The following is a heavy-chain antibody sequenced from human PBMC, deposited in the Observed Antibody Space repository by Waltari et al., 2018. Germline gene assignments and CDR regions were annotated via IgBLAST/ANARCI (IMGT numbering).Heavy chain of an antibody. Sequence: QVQLVQSGAEVKKPGSSVKVSCKASGGTFSSYAISWVRQAPGQGLEWMGGIIPILGIANYAQKFQGRVTITADESTSTAYMELSSLRSEDTAVYYCAREPTTMFGGGYFDYGGQGTLVTVSS. J-gene: IGHJ4*02. CDR1: GGTFSSYA. D-gene: IGHD3-3*01. V-gene: IGHV1-69*04. CDR3: AREPTTMFGGGYFDY. CDR2: IIPILGIA.